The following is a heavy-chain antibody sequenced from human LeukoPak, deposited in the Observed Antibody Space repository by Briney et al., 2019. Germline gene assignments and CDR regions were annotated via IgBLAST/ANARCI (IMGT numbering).Heavy chain of an antibody. J-gene: IGHJ4*02. V-gene: IGHV4-30-4*01. D-gene: IGHD3-9*01. CDR3: ARDHYDILTGYYSLDY. CDR2: IYYSGST. CDR1: GGSISSGDYY. Sequence: PSETLSLTCTVSGGSISSGDYYWSWIRQPPGKGLEWIGYIYYSGSTYYNPSLKSRVTISVDTSKNQFSLKLSSVTAADTAVYYCARDHYDILTGYYSLDYWGQGTLVTVSS.